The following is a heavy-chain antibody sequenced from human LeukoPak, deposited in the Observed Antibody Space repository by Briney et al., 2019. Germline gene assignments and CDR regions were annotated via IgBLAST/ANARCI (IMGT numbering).Heavy chain of an antibody. D-gene: IGHD1-1*01. V-gene: IGHV1-18*01. CDR2: VSTYNSET. CDR1: GYRFSSVG. J-gene: IGHJ5*02. Sequence: ASVKVSCKASGYRFSSVGISWVRQAPGQGPEWIGWVSTYNSETNYAPKFQARVTMTKDTSTSTVFLEMWSLRADDTAVYYCVRDNWNEFDPWGQGTLVTVSS. CDR3: VRDNWNEFDP.